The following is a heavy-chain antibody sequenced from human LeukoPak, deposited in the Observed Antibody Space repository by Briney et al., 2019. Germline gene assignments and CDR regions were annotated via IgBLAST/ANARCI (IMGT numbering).Heavy chain of an antibody. D-gene: IGHD2-2*01. V-gene: IGHV3-11*03. CDR2: INSSSSHT. J-gene: IGHJ4*02. Sequence: PGGSLRLSCVASGLTFSDHYMSWIRQAPGKGLEWVSYINSSSSHTNYADSEKGRFTITRDNAKNSLYLQMKRMRAEDTDVYYYASGNWGCKSTTCDYHDYWGQGTLVTVSS. CDR1: GLTFSDHY. CDR3: ASGNWGCKSTTCDYHDY.